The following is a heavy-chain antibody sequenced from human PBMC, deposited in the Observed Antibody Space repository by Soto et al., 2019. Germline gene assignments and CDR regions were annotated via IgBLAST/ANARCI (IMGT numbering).Heavy chain of an antibody. CDR2: ISGSGVRT. CDR1: GFTFTNYA. J-gene: IGHJ5*01. Sequence: VSLRLSCTASGFTFTNYAMSWARQAPGKGLEWVSTISGSGVRTYYADSVKGRFTVSRDNSKSTLDLQMNSLRAEDTAIYYCAKDHAREQFVRGENWFDSWGHGTLVTVSS. V-gene: IGHV3-23*01. D-gene: IGHD6-6*01. CDR3: AKDHAREQFVRGENWFDS.